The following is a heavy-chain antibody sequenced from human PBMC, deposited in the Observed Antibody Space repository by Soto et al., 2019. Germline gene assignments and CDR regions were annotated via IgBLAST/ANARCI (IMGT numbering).Heavy chain of an antibody. D-gene: IGHD3-22*01. CDR3: ARLDNSGYYVY. J-gene: IGHJ4*02. V-gene: IGHV5-51*01. Sequence: SLKISCEGSGYSFTSYWIAWVRQMPGKGLEWMGIIHPRDSDTRYNPSFQGQVTVSADKSISTAYVQWSSLKASDTAMYYCARLDNSGYYVYWGQGTLVTVSS. CDR1: GYSFTSYW. CDR2: IHPRDSDT.